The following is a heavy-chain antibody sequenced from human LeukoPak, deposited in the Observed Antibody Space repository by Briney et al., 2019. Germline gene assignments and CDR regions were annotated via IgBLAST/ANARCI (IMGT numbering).Heavy chain of an antibody. CDR3: VRAFRSTNLGVAENNDL. CDR1: FIRPDPGT. Sequence: GSLRVSPRPPLFIRPDPGTNTVSEAPRRGLEWISYISRIRTNILYSDSVRGRFTSSRNNDKNSLYQHMSSLGVEDTALYYRVRAFRSTNLGVAENNDLWGQGTLVTVSS. D-gene: IGHD3-3*01. CDR2: ISRIRTNI. V-gene: IGHV3-48*01. J-gene: IGHJ5*02.